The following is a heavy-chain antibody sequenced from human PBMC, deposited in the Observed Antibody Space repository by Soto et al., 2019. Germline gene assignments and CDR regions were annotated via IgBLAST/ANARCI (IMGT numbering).Heavy chain of an antibody. CDR3: STRAYDTNGYYRFDP. J-gene: IGHJ5*01. CDR2: INHSGRV. D-gene: IGHD3-22*01. CDR1: GGSFSGHS. V-gene: IGHV4-34*01. Sequence: QVQLQQWGAGLLKPSETLSLTCAVYGGSFSGHSWTWIRQSPGKGLEWIGDINHSGRVNYSPSLKSRVTISLDPSKNQFSLTLSAVTAADTAMYYCSTRAYDTNGYYRFDPWGQGTLVTVSS.